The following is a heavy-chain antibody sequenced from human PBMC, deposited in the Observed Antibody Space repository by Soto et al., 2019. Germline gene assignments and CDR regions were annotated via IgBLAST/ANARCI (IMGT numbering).Heavy chain of an antibody. CDR1: GGSISSYY. V-gene: IGHV4-59*08. CDR3: ARQIAGGDYYGMDV. D-gene: IGHD3-10*01. CDR2: IYYSGST. Sequence: QVQLQESGPGLVKPSETLSLTCTVSGGSISSYYWSWIRQPPGKGLEWIGYIYYSGSTNYNPSLNSRITLSVDTSKNQFSLKLSSVTAADPAVYYCARQIAGGDYYGMDVWGQGTTVTVSS. J-gene: IGHJ6*02.